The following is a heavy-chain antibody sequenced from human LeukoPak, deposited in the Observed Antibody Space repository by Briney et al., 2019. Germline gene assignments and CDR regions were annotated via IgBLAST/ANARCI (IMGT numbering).Heavy chain of an antibody. CDR3: AKLQAGVDQWLGNKGLLDY. D-gene: IGHD6-19*01. CDR2: LSGSGDTT. J-gene: IGHJ4*02. CDR1: GFTFNHYA. Sequence: GGSLRLSCTASGFTFNHYAMSWVRQAPGKGLEWVSGLSGSGDTTYYADSVKGRFTISRDNSKNTLYLQMNSLRAEDTAVYYCAKLQAGVDQWLGNKGLLDYWGQGTLVTVSS. V-gene: IGHV3-23*01.